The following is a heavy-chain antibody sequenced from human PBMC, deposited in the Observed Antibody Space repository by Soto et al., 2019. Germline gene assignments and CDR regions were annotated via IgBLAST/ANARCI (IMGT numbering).Heavy chain of an antibody. CDR1: GGSFTYT. CDR2: IIPIFGTT. Sequence: QMHLVQSGPEVRKPGSSVKVSCKASGGSFTYTLSWVRQAPGQGLEWMGGIIPIFGTTNYAEKFQGRGTITADESTKTAFMELSTLRSEDTAVYYCARLHSHGTYGMDVWGQGTAVIVS. V-gene: IGHV1-69*01. D-gene: IGHD4-4*01. CDR3: ARLHSHGTYGMDV. J-gene: IGHJ6*02.